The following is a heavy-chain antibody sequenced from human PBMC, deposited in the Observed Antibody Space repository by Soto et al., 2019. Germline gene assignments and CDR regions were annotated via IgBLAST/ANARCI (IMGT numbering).Heavy chain of an antibody. CDR3: AKDVGFQQLLFVFET. D-gene: IGHD6-13*01. Sequence: QVQLVQSGAEVKKPGSSVRVSCTASGGTFSNFGFSWVRQSPGQGLEWMGGIIPIFASSNYAQKFQGRLTITADESTSKAYMDLSSLRSEDTAMYFCAKDVGFQQLLFVFETWGQGTMVTVSS. J-gene: IGHJ5*02. V-gene: IGHV1-69*01. CDR2: IIPIFASS. CDR1: GGTFSNFG.